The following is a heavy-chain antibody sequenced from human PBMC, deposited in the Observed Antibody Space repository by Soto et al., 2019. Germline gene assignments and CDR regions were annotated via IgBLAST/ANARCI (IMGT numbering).Heavy chain of an antibody. CDR2: IYYSGST. D-gene: IGHD1-26*01. Sequence: NPSETLSLTCTVSGGSISSYYWSWIRQPPGKGLEWIGYIYYSGSTNYNPSLKSRVTISVDTSKNQFSLKLSSVTAADTAVYYCARHSSGGYNGHDAFDIWGQGTMVTVSS. J-gene: IGHJ3*02. CDR3: ARHSSGGYNGHDAFDI. CDR1: GGSISSYY. V-gene: IGHV4-59*01.